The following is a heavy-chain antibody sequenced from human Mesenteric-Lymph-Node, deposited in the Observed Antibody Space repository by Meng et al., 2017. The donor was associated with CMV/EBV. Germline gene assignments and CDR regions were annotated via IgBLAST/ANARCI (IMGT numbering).Heavy chain of an antibody. V-gene: IGHV3-74*01. CDR3: VRVLVVIDFDY. Sequence: GESLKISCAASGFTFSSYWMHWVRQAPGKGLVWVSRINSDGSSTSYADSVKGRFTISRDNAKNTLYLQMNSLRAEDTAVYYCVRVLVVIDFDYWGQGTLVTVSS. CDR2: INSDGSST. CDR1: GFTFSSYW. D-gene: IGHD3-22*01. J-gene: IGHJ4*02.